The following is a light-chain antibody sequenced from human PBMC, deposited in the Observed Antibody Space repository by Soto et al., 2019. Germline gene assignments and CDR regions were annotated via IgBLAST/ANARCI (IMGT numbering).Light chain of an antibody. CDR3: QQSFNSPLT. Sequence: DIQMTQSPSSLSASVGARVTITCRASQRIITYLNWYQQKPGEAPKLLIYAASSLQSGVPSRFSGSGSGTDFTLTINSLQPEGFATYFCQQSFNSPLTFGGGTKVDIK. CDR2: AAS. J-gene: IGKJ4*01. CDR1: QRIITY. V-gene: IGKV1-39*01.